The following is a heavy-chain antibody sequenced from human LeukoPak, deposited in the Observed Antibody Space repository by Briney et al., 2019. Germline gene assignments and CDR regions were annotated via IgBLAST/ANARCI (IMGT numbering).Heavy chain of an antibody. V-gene: IGHV4-31*03. Sequence: SQTLSLTCTVSGGSISSGGYYWSWIRQHPGKGLEWIGYIYYSGSTYYNPSLKSRVTISVGTSKNQFSLKLSSVTAADTAVYYCARRIVAVYGSGSSEYYFDYWGQGTLVTVSS. CDR3: ARRIVAVYGSGSSEYYFDY. J-gene: IGHJ4*02. CDR2: IYYSGST. D-gene: IGHD3-10*01. CDR1: GGSISSGGYY.